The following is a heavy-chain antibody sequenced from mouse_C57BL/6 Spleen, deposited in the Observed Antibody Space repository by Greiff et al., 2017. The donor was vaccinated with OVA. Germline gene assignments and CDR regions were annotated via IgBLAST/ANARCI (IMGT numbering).Heavy chain of an antibody. CDR3: TKDSNYRGAY. CDR1: GFNIKDDY. J-gene: IGHJ3*01. Sequence: EVQLQQSGAELVRPGASVKLSCTASGFNIKDDYMHWVKQRPEQGLEWIGWIVPENGDTEYASKFQGKATITADTSSNTAYLQLSSLTSVDTAVYYCTKDSNYRGAYWGQGTLLTVSA. D-gene: IGHD2-5*01. V-gene: IGHV14-4*01. CDR2: IVPENGDT.